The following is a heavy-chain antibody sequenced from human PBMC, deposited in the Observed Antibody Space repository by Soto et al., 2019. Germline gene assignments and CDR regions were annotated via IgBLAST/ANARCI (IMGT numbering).Heavy chain of an antibody. J-gene: IGHJ6*03. V-gene: IGHV3-64*01. D-gene: IGHD6-13*01. CDR3: ARRGYGSRWPNVYMDV. CDR2: ISNNGAHT. CDR1: GVTFSNYE. Sequence: EAQLVESGGGLVQPGGSLRLSCAASGVTFSNYEMHWVRQAPGKGLEYVSGISNNGAHTDYAKSVKGRFTISRDNSENTLYLQMGSLRAEDMALYYCARRGYGSRWPNVYMDVWGKGTPVTVSS.